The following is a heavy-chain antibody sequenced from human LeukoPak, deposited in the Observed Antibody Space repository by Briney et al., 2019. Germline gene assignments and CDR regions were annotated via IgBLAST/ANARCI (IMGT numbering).Heavy chain of an antibody. CDR3: AKANKRDYYGSGSYSSFDY. Sequence: PGGSLRLSCAASGFTFSSYGMHWVRQAPGKGLEWVAFIRYDGSNKYYADSVKGRFTISRDNSKNTLYLQMNSLRAEDTAVYYCAKANKRDYYGSGSYSSFDYWGQGTLVTVSS. J-gene: IGHJ4*02. CDR1: GFTFSSYG. D-gene: IGHD3-10*01. V-gene: IGHV3-30*02. CDR2: IRYDGSNK.